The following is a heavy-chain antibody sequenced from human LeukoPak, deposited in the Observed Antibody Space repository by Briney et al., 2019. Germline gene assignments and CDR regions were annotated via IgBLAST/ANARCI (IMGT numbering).Heavy chain of an antibody. CDR3: AKGLLAAAVLYYFDY. Sequence: PGGSLRLSCAASGFTFSSYEMNWVRQAPGKGLEWVSAISGSGGSTYYADSVKGRFTISRDNSKNTLYLQMNSLRAEDTAVYYCAKGLLAAAVLYYFDYWGQGTLVTVSS. V-gene: IGHV3-23*01. D-gene: IGHD6-13*01. CDR1: GFTFSSYE. J-gene: IGHJ4*02. CDR2: ISGSGGST.